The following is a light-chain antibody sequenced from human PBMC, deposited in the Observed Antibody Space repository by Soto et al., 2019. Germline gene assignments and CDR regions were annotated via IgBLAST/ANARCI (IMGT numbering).Light chain of an antibody. V-gene: IGLV1-40*01. J-gene: IGLJ1*01. CDR1: SSNIGAGYD. CDR2: GSS. CDR3: QSYDIILSALYV. Sequence: QSVLTRPPSVSGAPGQRVTISCTGSSSNIGAGYDVHWYQHLPGTAPKLLIYGSSNRPSGVPDRFSGSRSGTSASLAISGLQAEDEAFYYCQSYDIILSALYVFGTGIKVTVL.